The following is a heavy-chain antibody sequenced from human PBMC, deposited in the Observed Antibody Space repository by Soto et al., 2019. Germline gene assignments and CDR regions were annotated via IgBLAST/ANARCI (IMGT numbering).Heavy chain of an antibody. Sequence: QVPLVESGGGVVQPGRSLRLSCAASGFSFSTYGMHWVRQAPGKGLEWVAFISNDGSNKYYADSVKGRFTISRDNSKNTVYLQMNSLRAEDTAVYYCAKGFGNYGAFDYWGQGTLGTVSS. CDR3: AKGFGNYGAFDY. CDR2: ISNDGSNK. V-gene: IGHV3-30*18. D-gene: IGHD1-7*01. CDR1: GFSFSTYG. J-gene: IGHJ4*02.